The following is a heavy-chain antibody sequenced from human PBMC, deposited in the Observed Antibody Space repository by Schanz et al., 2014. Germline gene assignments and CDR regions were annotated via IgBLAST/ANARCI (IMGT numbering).Heavy chain of an antibody. CDR2: IWFDGNNK. Sequence: LVESGGGVVQPGRSLRLSCAASGFTFSSYGMHWVRQVPGKGLEWVAVIWFDGNNKYYADSVKGRFTISRDDAKNSLYLQMNSLRAEDTALYYCAKDRQTTVNRVGYYYGMDVWGQGTTVTVSS. CDR3: AKDRQTTVNRVGYYYGMDV. J-gene: IGHJ6*02. CDR1: GFTFSSYG. V-gene: IGHV3-33*03. D-gene: IGHD4-4*01.